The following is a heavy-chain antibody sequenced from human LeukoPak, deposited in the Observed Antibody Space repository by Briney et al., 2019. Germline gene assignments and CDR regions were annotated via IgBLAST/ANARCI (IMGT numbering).Heavy chain of an antibody. V-gene: IGHV1-24*01. J-gene: IGHJ4*02. CDR1: RYTLTKSS. CDR2: FDPEDGET. Sequence: ASVKVSCTVSRYTLTKSSMHWVRQAPGKGLEWMGGFDPEDGETIYAQKFQGRVTMTEDISTDTAYMDLSSLRSEDTAVYYYATPRSGSGWYGVGLDYWGQGTLVTVSS. D-gene: IGHD6-19*01. CDR3: ATPRSGSGWYGVGLDY.